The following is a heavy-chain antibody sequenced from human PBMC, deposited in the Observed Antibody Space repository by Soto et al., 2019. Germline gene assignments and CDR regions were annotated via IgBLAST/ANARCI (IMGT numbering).Heavy chain of an antibody. Sequence: QVQLVQSGAEVRKPGASVNISCRASGFSFSDNLINWVRQAPGQSLEWMGWINPDNGNTSYSQTFQGRVTISRHSSASIAYAEVSDWTSGGAAVDACARDILSVGTRANDAVEVWGQATVVTVSS. CDR1: GFSFSDNL. J-gene: IGHJ3*01. D-gene: IGHD2-8*02. CDR2: INPDNGNT. CDR3: ARDILSVGTRANDAVEV. V-gene: IGHV1-3*01.